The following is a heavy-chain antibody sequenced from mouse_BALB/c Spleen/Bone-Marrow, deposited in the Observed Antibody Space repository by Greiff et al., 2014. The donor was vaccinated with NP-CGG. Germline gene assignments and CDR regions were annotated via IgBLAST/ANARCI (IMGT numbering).Heavy chain of an antibody. J-gene: IGHJ2*01. CDR1: GYTFTSFT. Sequence: QVQLQQSAPELARPGASVKMSCEASGYTFTSFTIQWIKQRPGQGLEWIGYINPTRGYTDYNQKFKDRTTLTADKSSSTTYMQLTSLTSEDSAVYYCAREATYYAYFDYWGQGTALAVSS. CDR3: AREATYYAYFDY. D-gene: IGHD1-1*01. V-gene: IGHV1-4*02. CDR2: INPTRGYT.